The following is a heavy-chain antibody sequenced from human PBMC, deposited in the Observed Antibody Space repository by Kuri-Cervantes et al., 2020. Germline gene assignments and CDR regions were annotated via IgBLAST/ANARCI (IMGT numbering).Heavy chain of an antibody. Sequence: SGPTLVKPTQTLTLTCTFSGFSLSTTGVGVGWIRQPPGKALEWLVLIYWDDDKRYSPSLKSRLTITKDTSKNQVVLTMTNMDPVDTATYYCAHSGEITMMDYYFDYWGQGTLVTVSS. D-gene: IGHD3-22*01. CDR1: GFSLSTTGVG. J-gene: IGHJ4*02. V-gene: IGHV2-5*02. CDR2: IYWDDDK. CDR3: AHSGEITMMDYYFDY.